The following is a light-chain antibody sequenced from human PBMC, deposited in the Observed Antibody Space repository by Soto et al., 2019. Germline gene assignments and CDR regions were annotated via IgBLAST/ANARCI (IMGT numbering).Light chain of an antibody. CDR3: RQSWT. CDR2: KAS. V-gene: IGKV1-5*03. J-gene: IGKJ1*01. CDR1: QSISSW. Sequence: DIQMTQSPSTLSASVGDRVTITCRASQSISSWLAWYQQKPGKAPKLLIYKASSLESGVPSRFSGSGSGTESTLTISSLQPDDFAAYYCRQSWTFGQGTKVDIK.